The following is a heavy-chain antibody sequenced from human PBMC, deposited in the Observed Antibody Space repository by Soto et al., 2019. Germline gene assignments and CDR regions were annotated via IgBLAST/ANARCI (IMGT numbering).Heavy chain of an antibody. Sequence: GGSLRLSCAASGFTFSSYAMSWVRQAPGKGLEWVSAISGSGGSTYYADSVKGRFTISRDNSKNTLYLQMNSLRAEDTAVYYCAPGRISYYYDSSGTPEIDYWGQGTLVTVS. CDR2: ISGSGGST. CDR1: GFTFSSYA. J-gene: IGHJ4*02. CDR3: APGRISYYYDSSGTPEIDY. D-gene: IGHD3-22*01. V-gene: IGHV3-23*01.